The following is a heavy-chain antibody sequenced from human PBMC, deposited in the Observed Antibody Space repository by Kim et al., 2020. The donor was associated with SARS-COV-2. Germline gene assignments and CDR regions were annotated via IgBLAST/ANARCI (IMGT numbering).Heavy chain of an antibody. D-gene: IGHD4-17*01. J-gene: IGHJ4*02. CDR3: ARAHGGYGDYEGAFDY. Sequence: DPVKGRFPISRDNAKNSLYLQMNSLSAEDTAVYHCARAHGGYGDYEGAFDYWGQGTLVTVSS. V-gene: IGHV3-11*01.